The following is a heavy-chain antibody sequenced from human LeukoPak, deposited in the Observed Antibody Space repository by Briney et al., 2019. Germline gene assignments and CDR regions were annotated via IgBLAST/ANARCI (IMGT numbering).Heavy chain of an antibody. Sequence: GESLKISCKSSGYSFRSYWIGWVRQMPGKGLEWMGIIYPGDSDTRYSPSFQGQVTISADKSISTAYLQWSSLKASDTAIYYCASMATVTTFGYFDYWGQGTLVTVSS. CDR1: GYSFRSYW. D-gene: IGHD4-17*01. J-gene: IGHJ4*02. CDR3: ASMATVTTFGYFDY. CDR2: IYPGDSDT. V-gene: IGHV5-51*01.